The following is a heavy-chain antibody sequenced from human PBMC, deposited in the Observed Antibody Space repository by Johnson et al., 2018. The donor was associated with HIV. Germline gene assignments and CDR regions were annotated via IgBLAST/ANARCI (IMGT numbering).Heavy chain of an antibody. CDR3: ARARLLWFRELWPHDAFDI. V-gene: IGHV3-30-3*01. CDR1: GFSFGDYA. D-gene: IGHD3-10*01. J-gene: IGHJ3*02. Sequence: QMLLVESGGGVVQPGGSLRLSCAASGFSFGDYAMHWVRQAPGKGLEWVAVISFDGTTIYYANSAEGRFTISRDNSRDTLSLQMNSLRVEDTALYYCARARLLWFRELWPHDAFDIWGQGTKVTVSS. CDR2: ISFDGTTI.